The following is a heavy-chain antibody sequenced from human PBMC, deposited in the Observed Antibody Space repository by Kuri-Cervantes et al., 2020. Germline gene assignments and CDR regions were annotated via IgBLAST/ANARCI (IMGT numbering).Heavy chain of an antibody. CDR2: ISWNSGSI. V-gene: IGHV3-9*01. CDR3: ARQLFDSSGYRPLDW. CDR1: GFTFDDYA. D-gene: IGHD3-22*01. Sequence: SLKISCAASGFTFDDYAMHWVRQAPGKGLEWVSGISWNSGSIGYADSVEGRFAISRDNARNALYLDMNGLRADDTAVYYCARQLFDSSGYRPLDWWGQGTLVTVSS. J-gene: IGHJ4*02.